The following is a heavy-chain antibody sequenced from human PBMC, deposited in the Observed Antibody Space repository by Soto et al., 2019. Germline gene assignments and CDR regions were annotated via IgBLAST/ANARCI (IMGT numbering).Heavy chain of an antibody. D-gene: IGHD6-13*01. CDR1: GVTFSTYA. CDR2: ISGSGDAT. Sequence: GSLRLSCAASGVTFSTYAINWVRQAPGKGLEWVSGISGSGDATFYADSVKGRFTISRDKSKNTVYLQMNSLGAEDTAVYYCAKESSSWYGYFDYWGQGTLVTSPQ. CDR3: AKESSSWYGYFDY. V-gene: IGHV3-23*01. J-gene: IGHJ4*02.